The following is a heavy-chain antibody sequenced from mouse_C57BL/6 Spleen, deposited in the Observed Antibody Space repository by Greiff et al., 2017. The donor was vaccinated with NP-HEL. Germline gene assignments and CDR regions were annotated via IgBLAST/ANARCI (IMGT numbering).Heavy chain of an antibody. CDR3: ARPTGSYYGSSRGYFDV. CDR2: IYIGNGYT. Sequence: EVQLQQSGAELVRPGSSVKMSCKTSGYTFTSYGINWVKQRPGQGLEWIGYIYIGNGYTEYNEKFKGKATLTSDTSSSTAYMQLSSLTSEDSAIYVCARPTGSYYGSSRGYFDVWGTGTTVTVSS. D-gene: IGHD1-1*01. J-gene: IGHJ1*03. V-gene: IGHV1-58*01. CDR1: GYTFTSYG.